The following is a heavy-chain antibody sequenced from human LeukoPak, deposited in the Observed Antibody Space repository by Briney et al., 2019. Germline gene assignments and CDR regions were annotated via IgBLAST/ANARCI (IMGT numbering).Heavy chain of an antibody. V-gene: IGHV1-2*02. Sequence: ASVTVSCKSSGYTFTYYYMHWVRQAPGQGLEWMGWIHPNSGGTNYAQKFQGRVTMTRDTSISTAYMELSRLRSDDTAVYYCARDPVDTAMVSYYYYYMDVWGKGTTVTVSS. CDR3: ARDPVDTAMVSYYYYYMDV. J-gene: IGHJ6*03. CDR1: GYTFTYYY. D-gene: IGHD5-18*01. CDR2: IHPNSGGT.